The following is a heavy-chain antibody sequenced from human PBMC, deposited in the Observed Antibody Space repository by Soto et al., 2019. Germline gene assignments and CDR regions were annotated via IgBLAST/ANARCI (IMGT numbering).Heavy chain of an antibody. CDR1: GGSISSSNW. CDR2: IYHSGST. Sequence: QVQLQESGPGLVKPSGTLSLTCAVSGGSISSSNWWSWVRQPPGKGLEWIGEIYHSGSTNYNPSLTRRVTVAXXKXTXXFSLKPISVTAADTAVYYCARVRAGNSLVPDFFDYWGQGTLVTVSS. J-gene: IGHJ4*02. V-gene: IGHV4-4*02. D-gene: IGHD6-13*01. CDR3: ARVRAGNSLVPDFFDY.